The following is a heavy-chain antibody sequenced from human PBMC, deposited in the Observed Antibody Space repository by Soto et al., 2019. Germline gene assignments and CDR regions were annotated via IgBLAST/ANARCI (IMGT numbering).Heavy chain of an antibody. Sequence: QVQLVQSGAEVKKPGSSVKVSCKASGGTFSSYAISWVRQAPGQGLEWMGGIIPIFGTANSAQKFQGRVTITADESTSTAYMEMSSLRSEDTAVYYCARHDCISSSCYYYYYYGMDVWGQGTTVTVSS. CDR1: GGTFSSYA. CDR3: ARHDCISSSCYYYYYYGMDV. V-gene: IGHV1-69*12. J-gene: IGHJ6*02. CDR2: IIPIFGTA. D-gene: IGHD2-2*01.